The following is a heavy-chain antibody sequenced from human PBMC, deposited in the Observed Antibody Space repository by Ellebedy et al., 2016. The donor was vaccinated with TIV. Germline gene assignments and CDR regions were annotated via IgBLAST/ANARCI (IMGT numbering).Heavy chain of an antibody. CDR1: GFSLRPTGVG. CDR3: AHSYSMVRGVIGQSVFDY. V-gene: IGHV2-5*02. Sequence: SGPTLVTPTQTLTLTCTFSGFSLRPTGVGVVWFRQPPGNALEWLALIYSDDDKRYSPSLNSRLTITKDTSKSQEVLTMTNMETLDTATYYCAHSYSMVRGVIGQSVFDYWGQGTLVTVSS. D-gene: IGHD3-10*01. CDR2: IYSDDDK. J-gene: IGHJ4*02.